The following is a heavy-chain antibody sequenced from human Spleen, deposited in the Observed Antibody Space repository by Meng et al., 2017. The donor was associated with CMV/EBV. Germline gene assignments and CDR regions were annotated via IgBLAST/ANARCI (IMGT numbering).Heavy chain of an antibody. Sequence: SETLSLTCTVSGGSIKNYYWTWIRQPPGKGLEWIGYVYFIGNTNYNPSLKSRVTILVDTSKNQFSLRLSSVTAADTAVYYCAKGYSNYRVWGQGTLVTVPQ. J-gene: IGHJ4*02. CDR2: VYFIGNT. CDR1: GGSIKNYY. V-gene: IGHV4-59*03. D-gene: IGHD4-11*01. CDR3: AKGYSNYRV.